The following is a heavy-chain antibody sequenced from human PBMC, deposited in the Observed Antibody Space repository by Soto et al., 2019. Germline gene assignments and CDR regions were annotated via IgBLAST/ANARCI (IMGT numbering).Heavy chain of an antibody. CDR2: LYDVGGT. V-gene: IGHV3-53*03. Sequence: PGGSLRLSGAAFGFTVSGKKYMAWVRQPPGKGLEWVSALYDVGGTYYADSVKGRFTTSSDSSRTIVYLQIHSLRPDDTAVYFFAEYALQGHAYDIWGQRTKVTVSS. D-gene: IGHD2-2*01. J-gene: IGHJ3*02. CDR3: AEYALQGHAYDI. CDR1: GFTVSGKKY.